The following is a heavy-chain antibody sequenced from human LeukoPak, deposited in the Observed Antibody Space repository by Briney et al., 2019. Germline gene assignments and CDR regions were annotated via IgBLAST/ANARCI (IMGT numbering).Heavy chain of an antibody. CDR3: ARSRLYYYYMDV. CDR1: GGTFSSYA. V-gene: IGHV1-69*06. CDR2: IIPIFGTA. D-gene: IGHD2-2*01. J-gene: IGHJ6*03. Sequence: GASVKVSCKASGGTFSSYAISWVRQAPGQGLEWMGGIIPIFGTANYAQKFQGRVTITADKSTSTAYMELSSLRSEDTAVYYCARSRLYYYYMDVWGKGTTSPSP.